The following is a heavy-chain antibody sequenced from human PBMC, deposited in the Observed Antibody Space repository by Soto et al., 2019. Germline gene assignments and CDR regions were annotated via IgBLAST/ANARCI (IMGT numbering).Heavy chain of an antibody. CDR2: IYYSGST. V-gene: IGHV4-39*01. J-gene: IGHJ4*02. CDR1: GASISSSSYY. Sequence: NPSETLSLTCTVSGASISSSSYYWGRIRQPPGKGLEWIGSIYYSGSTYYNPSLKSRVTISVDTSKNQFSLKLSSVTAADTAVYYCARRDYDILTGYYPFDYWGQGTLVTVSS. CDR3: ARRDYDILTGYYPFDY. D-gene: IGHD3-9*01.